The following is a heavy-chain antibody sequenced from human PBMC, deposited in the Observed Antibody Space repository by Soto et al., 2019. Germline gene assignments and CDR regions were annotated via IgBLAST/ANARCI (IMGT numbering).Heavy chain of an antibody. Sequence: GGSLRLSCAASGFTFSSYWMSWVRQAPGKGLEWVANIKQDGSEKYYVDSVKGRFTISRDNAKNSLYLQMNSLRAEDTAVYYCARESSGYCSSTSCYWYYYYYMDVWGKGTTVTVSS. CDR1: GFTFSSYW. D-gene: IGHD2-2*03. V-gene: IGHV3-7*01. J-gene: IGHJ6*03. CDR3: ARESSGYCSSTSCYWYYYYYMDV. CDR2: IKQDGSEK.